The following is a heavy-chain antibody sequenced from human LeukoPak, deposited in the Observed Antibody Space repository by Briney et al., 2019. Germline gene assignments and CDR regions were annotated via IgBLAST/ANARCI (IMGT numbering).Heavy chain of an antibody. V-gene: IGHV3-74*01. CDR2: INNDGSSR. Sequence: HPGGSLRLSCAASGFTFTNYWMHWVRHGQGKGLVWVSRINNDGSSRHYADSVKGRFTISRDNAKNMMYLQMNSLRAEDTAVYYCASASSHRIAAGGDYWGHGTLVTVSS. D-gene: IGHD6-13*01. J-gene: IGHJ4*01. CDR1: GFTFTNYW. CDR3: ASASSHRIAAGGDY.